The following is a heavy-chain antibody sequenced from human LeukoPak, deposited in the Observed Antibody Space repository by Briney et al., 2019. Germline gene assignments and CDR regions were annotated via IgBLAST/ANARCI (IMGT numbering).Heavy chain of an antibody. V-gene: IGHV3-23*01. D-gene: IGHD2-2*01. Sequence: PGGSLRLSCAASGFSFSIYAMSWVRHVPGKGLEWVSAISGSGGSTYYADSVKGRFTISRDNSKNTLYLQMNSLRAEDTAVYYCAKDHRSGSTSSPFDYWGQGTLVTVSS. CDR1: GFSFSIYA. CDR3: AKDHRSGSTSSPFDY. J-gene: IGHJ4*02. CDR2: ISGSGGST.